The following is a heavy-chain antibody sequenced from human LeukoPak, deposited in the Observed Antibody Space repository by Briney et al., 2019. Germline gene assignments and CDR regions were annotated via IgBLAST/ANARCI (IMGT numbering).Heavy chain of an antibody. Sequence: PGGSLRLSCAASGFTFSSYWMSWVRQAPGKGLEWVANIKQDGSEKYYVNSVKGRFTISRDNAKNSLYLQMNSLRAEDTAVHYCATENAYYDFWSGYYLNLNSFDPWGQGTLVTVSS. V-gene: IGHV3-7*01. CDR1: GFTFSSYW. CDR3: ATENAYYDFWSGYYLNLNSFDP. J-gene: IGHJ5*02. CDR2: IKQDGSEK. D-gene: IGHD3-3*01.